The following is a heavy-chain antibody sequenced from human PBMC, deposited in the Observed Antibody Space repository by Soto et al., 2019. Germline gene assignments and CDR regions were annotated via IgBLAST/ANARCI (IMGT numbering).Heavy chain of an antibody. J-gene: IGHJ6*02. CDR2: IYHSGST. Sequence: SENPSLTCAVSGGSISSSNWWSWVRQPPGKGLEWIGEIYHSGSTNYNPSLKSRVTISVDKSKNQFSLKLSSVTAADTAVYYCARDLIAAQRRHYYYYYGMDVWGQGNTVS. CDR3: ARDLIAAQRRHYYYYYGMDV. CDR1: GGSISSSNW. V-gene: IGHV4-4*02. D-gene: IGHD6-6*01.